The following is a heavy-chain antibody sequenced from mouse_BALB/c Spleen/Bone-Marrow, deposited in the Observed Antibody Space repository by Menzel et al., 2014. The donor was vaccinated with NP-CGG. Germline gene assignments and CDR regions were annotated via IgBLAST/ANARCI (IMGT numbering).Heavy chain of an antibody. J-gene: IGHJ2*01. CDR3: NEGYGNYGY. D-gene: IGHD2-10*02. CDR2: IDPENGDT. Sequence: VQLQQSGAELVRSGASVKLSSTASGFNIKDYCMHWVKQRPEQGLEWIGWIDPENGDTEYAPKFQGKATMTADTSSNTAYLQLSSLTSEDTAVYYCNEGYGNYGYWGQGTTLTVSS. V-gene: IGHV14-4*02. CDR1: GFNIKDYC.